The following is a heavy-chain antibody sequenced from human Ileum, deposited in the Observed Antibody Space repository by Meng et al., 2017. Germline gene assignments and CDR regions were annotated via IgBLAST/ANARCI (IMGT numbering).Heavy chain of an antibody. V-gene: IGHV4-34*01. D-gene: IGHD3-16*01. CDR3: ARGGGRYGPDFDY. CDR1: GGSFSGYY. CDR2: INHSGST. Sequence: QVQLQQWGAGLLKPSETLSLTCAVYGGSFSGYYWSWIRQPPGKGLEWIGEINHSGSTNYNPSLKSRVTISVDTSKNQFSLKLSSVTAAYTAVYYCARGGGRYGPDFDYWGQGTLVTVSS. J-gene: IGHJ4*02.